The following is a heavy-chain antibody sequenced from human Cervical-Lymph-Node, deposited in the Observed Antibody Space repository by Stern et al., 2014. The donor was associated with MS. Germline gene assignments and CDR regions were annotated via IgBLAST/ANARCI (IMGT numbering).Heavy chain of an antibody. Sequence: QLVQSGTKMQKPGASVRVSCKASGYTFTAFFIHWVRQVPGQGLEWMGRLNPNSDDPTYAQNFQDRVTLTRDTSIGTAYLELSRLTSGGTAVYYCAREATRIVVGIDYWGQGTRVTVSS. V-gene: IGHV1-2*06. CDR3: AREATRIVVGIDY. D-gene: IGHD3-22*01. CDR2: LNPNSDDP. J-gene: IGHJ4*02. CDR1: GYTFTAFF.